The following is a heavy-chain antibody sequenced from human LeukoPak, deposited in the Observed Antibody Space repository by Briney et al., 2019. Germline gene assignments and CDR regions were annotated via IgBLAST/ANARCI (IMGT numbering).Heavy chain of an antibody. Sequence: GRSLRLSCAASGFTFSSYGMHWVRQAPGRGLEWVAVISYDGSNKYYADSVKGRFTISRDNSKNTLYLQMNSLRAEDTAVYYCAKELPISRGGNNCYFDYWGQGTLVTVSS. V-gene: IGHV3-30*18. CDR2: ISYDGSNK. CDR1: GFTFSSYG. CDR3: AKELPISRGGNNCYFDY. D-gene: IGHD5-24*01. J-gene: IGHJ4*02.